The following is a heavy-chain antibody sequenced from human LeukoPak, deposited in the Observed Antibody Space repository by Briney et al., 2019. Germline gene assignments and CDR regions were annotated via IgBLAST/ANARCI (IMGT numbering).Heavy chain of an antibody. CDR2: IYPGDSDT. Sequence: GESLKISCKGSGYSFTSYWIGWVRQMPGKGLEWMGIIYPGDSDTRYSPSFQGQVTISADKSVSIAYLQWSSLKASDTAMYYCARPNITSYYDSRGYDAFDVWGQGTMVIVSS. J-gene: IGHJ3*01. V-gene: IGHV5-51*01. CDR3: ARPNITSYYDSRGYDAFDV. CDR1: GYSFTSYW. D-gene: IGHD3-22*01.